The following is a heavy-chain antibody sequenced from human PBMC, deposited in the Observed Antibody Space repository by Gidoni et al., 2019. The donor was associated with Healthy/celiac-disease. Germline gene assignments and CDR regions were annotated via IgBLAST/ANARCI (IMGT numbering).Heavy chain of an antibody. CDR2: INSDGSST. CDR3: ARPTIFGVVIND. CDR1: GFTFSSYW. D-gene: IGHD3-3*01. Sequence: EVQLVESGGGLVQPGGSLRLSCAASGFTFSSYWMHWVRQAPGQGRVGVSRINSDGSSTSYAGSVKGRFTISRDNAKNTLYLQMNSLRAEDTAVYYCARPTIFGVVINDWGQGTLVTVSS. J-gene: IGHJ4*02. V-gene: IGHV3-74*01.